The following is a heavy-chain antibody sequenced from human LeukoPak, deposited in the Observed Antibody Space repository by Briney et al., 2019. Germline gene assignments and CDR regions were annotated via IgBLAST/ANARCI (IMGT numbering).Heavy chain of an antibody. CDR3: AREGYYDRSLDY. Sequence: ASVKVSCKASGYTFTSYAMHWVRQAPGQRLEWMGWINAGNGNTKYSQKFQGRVTITRDTSASTAYMELSSLRSEDTAVYYCAREGYYDRSLDYWGQGTLVTVSS. D-gene: IGHD3-22*01. CDR2: INAGNGNT. J-gene: IGHJ4*02. V-gene: IGHV1-3*01. CDR1: GYTFTSYA.